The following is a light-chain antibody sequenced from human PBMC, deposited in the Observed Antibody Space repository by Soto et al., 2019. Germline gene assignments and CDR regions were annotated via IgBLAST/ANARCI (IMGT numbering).Light chain of an antibody. CDR2: YEI. Sequence: SYELTQPPSVSVAPGMTARITCGGNDIGSKSVHWYQQKPGQAPLLVIYYEIDRPSGIPERFSGSNSGNTATLTITRVDAGDEADYYCHVWDSDANHVVFGGGTTLTVL. V-gene: IGLV3-21*01. CDR3: HVWDSDANHVV. J-gene: IGLJ2*01. CDR1: DIGSKS.